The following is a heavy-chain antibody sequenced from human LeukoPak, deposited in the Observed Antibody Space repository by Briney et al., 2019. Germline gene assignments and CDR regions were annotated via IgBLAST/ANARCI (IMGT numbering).Heavy chain of an antibody. CDR1: GGTFSSYA. Sequence: GASVKVSCKASGGTFSSYAISWVRQAPGQGLEWMGGIIPIFGTANYAQKFQGRVTITADESTSTAYMELSSLRSEDTAVYYCARDASPYDFWSGYLLDYWGQGTLVTVSS. D-gene: IGHD3-3*01. V-gene: IGHV1-69*13. J-gene: IGHJ4*02. CDR2: IIPIFGTA. CDR3: ARDASPYDFWSGYLLDY.